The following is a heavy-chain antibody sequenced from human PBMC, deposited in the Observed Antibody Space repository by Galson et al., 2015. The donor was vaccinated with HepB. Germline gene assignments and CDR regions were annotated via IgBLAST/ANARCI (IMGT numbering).Heavy chain of an antibody. D-gene: IGHD6-19*01. Sequence: LSCAASGFAFGNYGMHWARQAPGKGLEWMALIWKDGSNKHYADSLKGRFRISRDNTKNTLFLEADSLRAEDTAVYYCAREDATITVAALEYWGQGVLVTVSS. J-gene: IGHJ4*02. CDR3: AREDATITVAALEY. CDR2: IWKDGSNK. V-gene: IGHV3-33*01. CDR1: GFAFGNYG.